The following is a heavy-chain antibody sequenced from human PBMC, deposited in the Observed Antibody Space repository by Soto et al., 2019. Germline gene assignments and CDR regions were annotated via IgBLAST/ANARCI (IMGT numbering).Heavy chain of an antibody. CDR1: GYTFTSYG. Sequence: SXXXSCKASGYTFTSYGINWVRQAPGQGLEWMGWISAYNGXTNYAPKLQGRVTMTTDTPTTSAYMELRSLRSDDTAAYYGARVSTAWFGAYYYGMDVWGQGTTVTVSS. CDR2: ISAYNGXT. V-gene: IGHV1-18*01. CDR3: ARVSTAWFGAYYYGMDV. J-gene: IGHJ6*02. D-gene: IGHD3-10*01.